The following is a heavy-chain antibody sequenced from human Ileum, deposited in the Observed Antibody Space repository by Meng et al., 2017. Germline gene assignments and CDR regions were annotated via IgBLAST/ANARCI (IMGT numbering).Heavy chain of an antibody. Sequence: EVQLVESGGGLVKPGGSLRRSCAASGFSLRSYSVNGVRQAPGKGLEWVSSISSSSSYIFYADSVKGRFTISRDNAKNSVYLQMNSLRAEDTAVYYCARDFSGSYYTNYFDYWGQGTLVTVSS. V-gene: IGHV3-21*01. CDR1: GFSLRSYS. CDR3: ARDFSGSYYTNYFDY. D-gene: IGHD1-26*01. CDR2: ISSSSSYI. J-gene: IGHJ4*02.